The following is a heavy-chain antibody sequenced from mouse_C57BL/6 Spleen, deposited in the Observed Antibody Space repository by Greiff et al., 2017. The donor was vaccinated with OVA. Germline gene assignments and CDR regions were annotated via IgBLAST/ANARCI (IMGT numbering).Heavy chain of an antibody. V-gene: IGHV1-64*01. J-gene: IGHJ4*01. CDR3: AAYYSILYAMDY. Sequence: QVQLKQPGAELVKPGASVKLSCKASGYTFTSYWMHWVKQRPGQGLEWIGMIHPNSGSTNYNEKFKSKATLTVDKSSSTAYMQLSSLTSEDSAVYYCAAYYSILYAMDYWGQGTSVTVSS. CDR2: IHPNSGST. D-gene: IGHD2-5*01. CDR1: GYTFTSYW.